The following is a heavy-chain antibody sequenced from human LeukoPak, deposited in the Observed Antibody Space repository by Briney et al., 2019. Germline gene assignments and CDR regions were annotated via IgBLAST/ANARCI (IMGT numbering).Heavy chain of an antibody. J-gene: IGHJ4*02. D-gene: IGHD4/OR15-4a*01. CDR1: GFTFSRNG. V-gene: IGHV3-33*06. CDR3: AKDRDYIMGIVDY. CDR2: IWYDGSNE. Sequence: GGSLRLSCAASGFTFSRNGMHWVRQAPGKGLEWVAVIWYDGSNEYYADSVKGRFTVSRDNSKNTMYLQMNSLRAEDTAVYYCAKDRDYIMGIVDYWGQGTLVTVSS.